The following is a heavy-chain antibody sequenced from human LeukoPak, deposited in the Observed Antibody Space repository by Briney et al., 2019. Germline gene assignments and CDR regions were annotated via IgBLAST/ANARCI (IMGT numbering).Heavy chain of an antibody. CDR2: IFSSGTT. Sequence: PSETLSLTCTVSGGSISSSSRYWGWIRQPPGKGLEWIASIFSSGTTYYNPSLKSRVTISVDTSQNEFSLKLTSVTAADTAVYYCATIVGALIDYWGQGTLVTVSS. D-gene: IGHD1-26*01. CDR1: GGSISSSSRY. CDR3: ATIVGALIDY. V-gene: IGHV4-39*07. J-gene: IGHJ4*02.